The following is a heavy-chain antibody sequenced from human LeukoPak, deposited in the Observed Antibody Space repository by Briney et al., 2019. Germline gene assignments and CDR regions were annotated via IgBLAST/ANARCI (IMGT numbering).Heavy chain of an antibody. CDR3: AVSSAYCGGDCPDDY. CDR2: IDPSDSYT. Sequence: GESLKISCKGSGYSFTSYWISWVRQMPGKGLGWMGRIDPSDSYTNYSPSFQGHVTISADKSISTAYLQWSSLKASDTAMYYCAVSSAYCGGDCPDDYWGQGTLVTVSS. V-gene: IGHV5-10-1*01. CDR1: GYSFTSYW. J-gene: IGHJ4*02. D-gene: IGHD2-21*02.